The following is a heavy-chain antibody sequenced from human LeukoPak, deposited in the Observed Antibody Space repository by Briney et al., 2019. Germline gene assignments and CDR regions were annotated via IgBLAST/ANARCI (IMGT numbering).Heavy chain of an antibody. Sequence: GASVKVSCKASGYTFTNYGISWVRQAPGQGLDWMAWISAYDGNANYAQKLQGRVTMTTDTSTSTAYMELRSLRSDDTAMYYCARDCRSCSDNMYYFDYWGQGTLVTVSS. J-gene: IGHJ4*02. V-gene: IGHV1-18*01. D-gene: IGHD2-15*01. CDR2: ISAYDGNA. CDR1: GYTFTNYG. CDR3: ARDCRSCSDNMYYFDY.